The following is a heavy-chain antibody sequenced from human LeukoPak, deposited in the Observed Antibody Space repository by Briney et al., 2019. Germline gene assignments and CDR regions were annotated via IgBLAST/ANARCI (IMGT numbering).Heavy chain of an antibody. CDR3: AKVGDCSGGSCYRNY. CDR2: IRYDGSNK. V-gene: IGHV3-30*02. J-gene: IGHJ4*02. D-gene: IGHD2-15*01. CDR1: GFTFSSYG. Sequence: PGGSLRLSCAASGFTFSSYGMHWVRQAPGKGLEWVAFIRYDGSNKYYADSVKGRFTISRDNSKNTLYLQMNSLRAEDTAVYYCAKVGDCSGGSCYRNYWGQGTLVTVSS.